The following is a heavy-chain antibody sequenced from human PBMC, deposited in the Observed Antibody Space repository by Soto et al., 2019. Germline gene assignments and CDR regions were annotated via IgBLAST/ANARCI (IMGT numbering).Heavy chain of an antibody. D-gene: IGHD3-10*01. Sequence: QVQLVQSGAEVKKPGASVKVSCKASGYTFTRYGISWVRQAPGQGLEWMGWINVYNGNTNYAQKLQGRVTMTTDTSTSTACLDLRSLRSDDTAVYFCARDTSRGEYDYWGQGTLVTVSS. V-gene: IGHV1-18*01. CDR1: GYTFTRYG. J-gene: IGHJ4*02. CDR2: INVYNGNT. CDR3: ARDTSRGEYDY.